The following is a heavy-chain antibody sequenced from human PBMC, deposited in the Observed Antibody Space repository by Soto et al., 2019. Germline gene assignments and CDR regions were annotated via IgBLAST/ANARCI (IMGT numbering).Heavy chain of an antibody. D-gene: IGHD6-25*01. CDR2: LSGSGGST. V-gene: IGHV3-23*01. Sequence: EVQLLESGGGLVQPGGSLRLSCAASGFTFSSYAMSWVRQAPGKGLEWVSTLSGSGGSTYSADSVNGRFTISRDNSKNTPYLQMNSLRAYDTAVYYCATASTAYISAYVFDSWGQGTLVTVSS. CDR1: GFTFSSYA. CDR3: ATASTAYISAYVFDS. J-gene: IGHJ4*02.